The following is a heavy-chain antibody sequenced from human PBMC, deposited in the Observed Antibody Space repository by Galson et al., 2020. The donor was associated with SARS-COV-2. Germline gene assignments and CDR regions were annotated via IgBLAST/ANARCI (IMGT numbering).Heavy chain of an antibody. CDR1: GGSIRGTDYY. CDR2: IHSSGST. Sequence: SETLSLTCAVSGGSIRGTDYYWSWIRQPAGKGLEWIGRIHSSGSTNYNPSLKSRVAISVDTSKNQFSLKLTSVTAADTAVYFCAAGPVAGTGEWGQGTLVTVSS. D-gene: IGHD6-19*01. CDR3: AAGPVAGTGE. J-gene: IGHJ4*02. V-gene: IGHV4-61*02.